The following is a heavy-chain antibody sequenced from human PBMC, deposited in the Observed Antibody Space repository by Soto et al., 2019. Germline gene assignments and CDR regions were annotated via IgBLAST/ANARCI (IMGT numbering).Heavy chain of an antibody. CDR2: ITAAGGSA. D-gene: IGHD6-19*01. J-gene: IGHJ4*02. CDR3: AKYFDGSSWSKRGNSFDH. V-gene: IGHV3-23*01. Sequence: GGSLRLSCAASGFIFGSYAMTWVRQAPGEGLEWVSGITAAGGSAYYARSVKGRFTISRDNSKNTVYLQMDSLRAEDTAIYYCAKYFDGSSWSKRGNSFDHWGQGTLVTVSS. CDR1: GFIFGSYA.